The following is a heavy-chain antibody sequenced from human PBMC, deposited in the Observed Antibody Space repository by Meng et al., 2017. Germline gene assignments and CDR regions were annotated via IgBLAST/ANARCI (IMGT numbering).Heavy chain of an antibody. Sequence: SETLFLTCTVSGGSISSSSYYWGWIRQPPGKGLEWIGSIYYSGSTYYNPSLKSRVTISVDTSKNQFSLKLSSVTAADTAVYYCARDNSSGWSVNDAFDIWGQGTMVTVSS. CDR1: GGSISSSSYY. CDR3: ARDNSSGWSVNDAFDI. D-gene: IGHD6-19*01. CDR2: IYYSGST. V-gene: IGHV4-39*07. J-gene: IGHJ3*02.